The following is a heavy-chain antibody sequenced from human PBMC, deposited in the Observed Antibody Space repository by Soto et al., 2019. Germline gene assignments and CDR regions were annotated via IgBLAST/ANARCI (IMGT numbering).Heavy chain of an antibody. CDR1: GFSFGNFA. Sequence: VQLLESGGGFVQPGGSLRLSCAASGFSFGNFAMGWVRQAPGQGLEWVASITIGGSYTTYADSVRGRVVISRDNAKNIWDLQMSRLRDDDTAVYSCAKWSRSDVFWGRGTLVTVSS. D-gene: IGHD2-21*01. J-gene: IGHJ1*01. CDR3: AKWSRSDVF. CDR2: ITIGGSYT. V-gene: IGHV3-23*01.